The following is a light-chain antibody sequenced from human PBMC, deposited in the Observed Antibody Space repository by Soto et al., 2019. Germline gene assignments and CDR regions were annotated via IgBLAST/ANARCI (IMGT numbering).Light chain of an antibody. V-gene: IGLV2-8*01. CDR1: SSDVGGYNY. CDR2: EVS. CDR3: RSYAGSNNFL. J-gene: IGLJ2*01. Sequence: QSALTQPPSASGSPGQSVTISCTGTSSDVGGYNYVSWYQQHPGKAPKLMMYEVSKRPSGVPDRFSGSKSGNTASLTVSGLQAEDEADYYCRSYAGSNNFLFGGGTKLTVL.